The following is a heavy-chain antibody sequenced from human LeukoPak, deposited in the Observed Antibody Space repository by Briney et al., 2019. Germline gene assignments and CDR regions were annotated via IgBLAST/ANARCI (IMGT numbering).Heavy chain of an antibody. D-gene: IGHD1-1*01. CDR2: IYPGASDT. V-gene: IGHV5-51*01. CDR3: ARLPGYYYYYMDV. CDR1: GSGFTSYW. Sequence: GASLKISCKGSGSGFTSYWIGWGRQMPGKGLEGMGIIYPGASDTRYSPSFQGQVTISANKSISTAYLQWSSLKASDTAMYYCARLPGYYYYYMDVWGKGTTVTVSS. J-gene: IGHJ6*03.